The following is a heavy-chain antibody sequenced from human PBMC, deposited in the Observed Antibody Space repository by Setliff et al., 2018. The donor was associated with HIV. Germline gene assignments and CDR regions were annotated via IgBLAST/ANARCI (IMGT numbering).Heavy chain of an antibody. D-gene: IGHD3-10*01. V-gene: IGHV4-34*01. CDR2: INHSGST. CDR1: GESFSGYY. J-gene: IGHJ4*01. Sequence: PSETLSLTCAVYGESFSGYYWSWIRQSPGEGLEWLGGINHSGSTNHNPSLKSRVAISVDTSKNQFSLKLTSVTAADTALYYCARGGGITWRSYSFDYWGHGTLVTVSS. CDR3: ARGGGITWRSYSFDY.